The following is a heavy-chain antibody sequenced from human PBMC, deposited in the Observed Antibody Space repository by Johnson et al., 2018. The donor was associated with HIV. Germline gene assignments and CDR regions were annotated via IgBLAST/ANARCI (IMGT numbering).Heavy chain of an antibody. CDR1: GFTFNKYW. J-gene: IGHJ3*02. CDR3: AAYYDFWSGSYTSGFDI. CDR2: IKQDGSER. Sequence: VQLVESGGGLVQPGGSLRLSCAASGFTFNKYWMSWVRQAPGKGLEWVANIKQDGSERYYVDSVKGRFTISRDNAKNSLSLQMDSLRPEDTAMYYCAAYYDFWSGSYTSGFDIWGQGTMVTVSS. V-gene: IGHV3-7*01. D-gene: IGHD3-3*01.